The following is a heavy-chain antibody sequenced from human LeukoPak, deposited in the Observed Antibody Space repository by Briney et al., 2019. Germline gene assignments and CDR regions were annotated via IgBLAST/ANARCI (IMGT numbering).Heavy chain of an antibody. CDR1: GFTFSSYG. CDR2: ISGSGGST. V-gene: IGHV3-23*01. CDR3: AKGGGYEAQYYYYYLDV. Sequence: GGSLRLSCAASGFTFSSYGMSWVRQAPGKGLEWVSAISGSGGSTYYADSVKGRCTISRDNSKNTLYLQMKSLRAEDTAVYYCAKGGGYEAQYYYYYLDVWGKGTTVTISS. J-gene: IGHJ6*03. D-gene: IGHD5-12*01.